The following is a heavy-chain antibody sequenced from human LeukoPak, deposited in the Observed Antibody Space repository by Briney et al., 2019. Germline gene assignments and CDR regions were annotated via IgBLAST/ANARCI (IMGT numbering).Heavy chain of an antibody. CDR3: ARDYSSGWSGMDV. CDR2: ISYDGSNK. D-gene: IGHD6-19*01. V-gene: IGHV3-30*04. Sequence: GGSLRLSCAASGFTFSSYAMHWVRQAPGKGLEWVAVISYDGSNKYYADSVKGRFTISRDNSKTTLYLQMNSLRAEDTAVYYCARDYSSGWSGMDVWGKGTTVTVSS. CDR1: GFTFSSYA. J-gene: IGHJ6*04.